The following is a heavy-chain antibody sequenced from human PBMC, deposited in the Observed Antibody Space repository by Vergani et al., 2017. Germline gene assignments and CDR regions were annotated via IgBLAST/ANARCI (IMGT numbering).Heavy chain of an antibody. D-gene: IGHD2-2*02. CDR1: GYTLTELS. CDR2: FDPEDGET. J-gene: IGHJ6*03. Sequence: QVQLVQSGAEVKKPGASVKVSCKVSGYTLTELSMHWVRQAPGKGLEWMGGFDPEDGETSYAKKFQGRVTMTEDTSTDTAYMDLSSLRSEDTAVYYCATLGYCSSTSCYTNSSSWYAGYYYYYMDVWGKGTTVTVSS. V-gene: IGHV1-24*01. CDR3: ATLGYCSSTSCYTNSSSWYAGYYYYYMDV.